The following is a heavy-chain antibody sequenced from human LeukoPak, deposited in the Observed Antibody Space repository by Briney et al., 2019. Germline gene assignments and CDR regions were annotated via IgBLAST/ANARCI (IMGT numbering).Heavy chain of an antibody. J-gene: IGHJ4*02. Sequence: GGSLRLSCAASGFTFSNAWMSWVRQAPGKGLEWVGRIKSKTDGGTTDYAAPVKDRFTISRGDSKNTLYLQMNSLKTEDTAVYYCTTDRPYYYDSSGYYGYWGQGTLVTVSS. D-gene: IGHD3-22*01. V-gene: IGHV3-15*01. CDR3: TTDRPYYYDSSGYYGY. CDR1: GFTFSNAW. CDR2: IKSKTDGGTT.